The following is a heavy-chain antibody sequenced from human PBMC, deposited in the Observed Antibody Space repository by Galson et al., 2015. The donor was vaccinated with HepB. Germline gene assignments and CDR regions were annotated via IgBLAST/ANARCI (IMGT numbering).Heavy chain of an antibody. D-gene: IGHD3-3*01. CDR3: ARDLTIFGVVTFDY. CDR1: GFTFSNYW. Sequence: SLRLSCAASGFTFSNYWMHWVRQAPGKGLVWVSRISSDGSSTTYADSVKGRFTISRDNAKNTLYLQMNSLRDEDTAVYYCARDLTIFGVVTFDYWGQGTLVTVSS. J-gene: IGHJ4*02. CDR2: ISSDGSST. V-gene: IGHV3-74*01.